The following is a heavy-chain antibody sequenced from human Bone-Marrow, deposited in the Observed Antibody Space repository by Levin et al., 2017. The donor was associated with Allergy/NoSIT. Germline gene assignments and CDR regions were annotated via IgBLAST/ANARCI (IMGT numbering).Heavy chain of an antibody. Sequence: SVKVSCKASGGTFSSYAISWVRQAPGQGLEWMGRIIPILGIANYAQKFQGRVTITADKSTSTAYMELSSLRSEDTAVYYCARVPRIAVAGTGGEIDYWGQGTLVTVSS. D-gene: IGHD6-19*01. CDR3: ARVPRIAVAGTGGEIDY. CDR1: GGTFSSYA. J-gene: IGHJ4*02. V-gene: IGHV1-69*04. CDR2: IIPILGIA.